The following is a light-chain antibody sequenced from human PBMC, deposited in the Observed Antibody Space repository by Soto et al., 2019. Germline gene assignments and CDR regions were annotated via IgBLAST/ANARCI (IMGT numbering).Light chain of an antibody. V-gene: IGKV3-20*01. CDR1: QSLGSTY. CDR3: QQYNYWPPWT. Sequence: EIVLTQSPGTLSLSPGEGATLSCRASQSLGSTYLAWYQQKPGQAPRLLIYGASNRATGIPDRFSGSGSGTDFTFTISRLEPEDFAVYYCQQYNYWPPWTFGQGTKVEIK. CDR2: GAS. J-gene: IGKJ1*01.